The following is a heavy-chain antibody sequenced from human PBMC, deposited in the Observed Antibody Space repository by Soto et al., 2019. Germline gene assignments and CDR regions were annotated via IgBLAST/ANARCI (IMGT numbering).Heavy chain of an antibody. D-gene: IGHD6-13*01. CDR2: ISGSGGST. Sequence: GGSLRLSCAASGLTFSSYAMSWVRQAPGKGLEWVSAISGSGGSTYYADSVKGRFTISRDNSKNTLYLQMNSLRAEDTAVYYCAKDNFTSSSWYRFDWFDPWGQGTLVTVSS. CDR1: GLTFSSYA. J-gene: IGHJ5*02. CDR3: AKDNFTSSSWYRFDWFDP. V-gene: IGHV3-23*01.